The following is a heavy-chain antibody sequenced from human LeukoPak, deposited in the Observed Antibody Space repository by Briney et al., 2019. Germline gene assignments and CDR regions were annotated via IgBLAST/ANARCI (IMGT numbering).Heavy chain of an antibody. J-gene: IGHJ5*02. V-gene: IGHV3-33*01. CDR3: ARERAPFDGMDP. CDR1: GFTFSDYG. Sequence: PGGSLRLSCAASGFTFSDYGMQWVRQAPGKGLEWVSVLWSDGATNYCADSVKGRFTFSRDNSKNTLYLEMNSLRAEDTALYYCARERAPFDGMDPWGQGTPVTVSP. CDR2: LWSDGATN.